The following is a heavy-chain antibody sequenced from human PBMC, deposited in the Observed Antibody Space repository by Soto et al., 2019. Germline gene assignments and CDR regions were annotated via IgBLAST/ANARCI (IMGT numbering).Heavy chain of an antibody. J-gene: IGHJ3*02. D-gene: IGHD2-15*01. Sequence: VPLVQSGAEVKKPGASVKVSCKTSGYTFTGHYMHWVRQAPEKGLEWMGWINPNTGGTNYAQQFQGWVTMTRDTSISTAYMELRRLRSDDTAVDYCARAVKGFEDGFDIWGQVTMVTVSS. CDR1: GYTFTGHY. V-gene: IGHV1-2*04. CDR2: INPNTGGT. CDR3: ARAVKGFEDGFDI.